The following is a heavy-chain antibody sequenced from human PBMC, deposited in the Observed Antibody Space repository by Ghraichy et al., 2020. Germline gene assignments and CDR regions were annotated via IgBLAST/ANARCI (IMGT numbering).Heavy chain of an antibody. CDR2: INPTGTT. D-gene: IGHD5-18*01. Sequence: GSLRLSCAVYVGSFSGYYWSWIRQPPGKGLEWIGEINPTGTTNNNPSLKSRLTLLVDPSTNQFSLQLKSVTAADTAVYYCARRRQTWSAAEGDAFDIWGHGTMVTVSS. V-gene: IGHV4-34*01. CDR1: VGSFSGYY. J-gene: IGHJ3*02. CDR3: ARRRQTWSAAEGDAFDI.